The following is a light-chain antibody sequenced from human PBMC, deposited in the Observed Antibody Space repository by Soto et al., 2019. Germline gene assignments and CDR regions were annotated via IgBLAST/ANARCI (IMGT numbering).Light chain of an antibody. CDR1: QSLQHNNGNTL. CDR2: LGS. J-gene: IGKJ1*01. V-gene: IGKV2-28*01. Sequence: EIVMTQSPLSLTVTPGEPASISCKSSQSLQHNNGNTLLDWYMKKPGQSPQLLIYLGSSRAPGAPDRVSGSGSGTDFTQRISTVEDDDAAIYYCMQSLQTPRTFGQGTKLEI. CDR3: MQSLQTPRT.